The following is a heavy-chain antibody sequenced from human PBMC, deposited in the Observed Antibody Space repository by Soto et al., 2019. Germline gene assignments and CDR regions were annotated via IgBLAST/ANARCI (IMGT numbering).Heavy chain of an antibody. J-gene: IGHJ4*02. D-gene: IGHD3-10*02. Sequence: PSETLSLTCAVSGGPITSRTYSWGWIRQPPGKGLEWIGYFYYSGSTYYNPSLKSRVTISVDTSKNQFFLKLTSVTAADTGVYFCARTLGPQVTGYVDSEYRWTIDQWGKGTLVTVSS. V-gene: IGHV4-31*11. CDR2: FYYSGST. CDR3: ARTLGPQVTGYVDSEYRWTIDQ. CDR1: GGPITSRTYS.